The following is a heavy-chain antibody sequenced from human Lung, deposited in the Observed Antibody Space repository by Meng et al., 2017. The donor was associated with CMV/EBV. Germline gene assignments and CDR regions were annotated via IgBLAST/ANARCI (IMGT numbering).Heavy chain of an antibody. D-gene: IGHD2-2*01. V-gene: IGHV3-30*09. CDR2: FSSDITNP. CDR1: GFNLNTHS. J-gene: IGHJ3*01. CDR3: ATSRLQLDAVDL. Sequence: SCVASGFNLNTHSGHWVRQAPGKGLEWLAVFSSDITNPYYADSVRGRFAVSRDDFRKSLYLQMNDLTPEDTAVYYCATSRLQLDAVDLWGQGTLVTGSS.